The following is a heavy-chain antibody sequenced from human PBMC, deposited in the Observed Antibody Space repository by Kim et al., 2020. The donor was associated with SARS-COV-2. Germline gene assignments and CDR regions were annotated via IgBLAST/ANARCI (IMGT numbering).Heavy chain of an antibody. Sequence: RFTISRDNAKNSLYLQMNSLRAEDTAVYYCARDTQDYGDYSTYYYYGMDVWGQGTTVTVSS. V-gene: IGHV3-11*06. J-gene: IGHJ6*02. D-gene: IGHD4-17*01. CDR3: ARDTQDYGDYSTYYYYGMDV.